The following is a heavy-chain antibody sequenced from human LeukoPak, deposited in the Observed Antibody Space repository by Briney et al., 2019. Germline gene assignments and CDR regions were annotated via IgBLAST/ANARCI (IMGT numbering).Heavy chain of an antibody. CDR2: IYSGGST. CDR3: ARDQRSGWYGDYYYGMDV. J-gene: IGHJ6*02. CDR1: GFTVSSNY. V-gene: IGHV3-53*01. Sequence: GGSLRLSCAASGFTVSSNYMSWVRQAPGKGLEWVSVIYSGGSTYYADSVKGRFTISRDNSKNTLYLQMNSLRAEDTAVYYCARDQRSGWYGDYYYGMDVWGQGTTVTVSS. D-gene: IGHD6-19*01.